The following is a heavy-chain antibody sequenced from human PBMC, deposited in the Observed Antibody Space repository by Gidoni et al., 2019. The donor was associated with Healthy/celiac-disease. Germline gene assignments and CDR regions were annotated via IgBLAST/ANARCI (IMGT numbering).Heavy chain of an antibody. CDR3: ASSRRSFGELSFLGY. CDR1: GFTFSSYG. CDR2: IWYDGSNK. J-gene: IGHJ4*02. D-gene: IGHD3-10*01. Sequence: QVQLVESGGGVVQPGRSLRLSCAASGFTFSSYGMHWVRQAPGKGLEWVAVIWYDGSNKYYADSVKGRFTISRDNSKNTLYLQMNSLRAEDTAVYYCASSRRSFGELSFLGYWGQGTLVTVSS. V-gene: IGHV3-33*01.